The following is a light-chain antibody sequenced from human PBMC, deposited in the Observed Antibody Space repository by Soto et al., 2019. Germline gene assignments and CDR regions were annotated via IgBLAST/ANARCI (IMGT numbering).Light chain of an antibody. V-gene: IGKV2-28*01. CDR1: QSLLHSDGYNY. J-gene: IGKJ2*01. CDR3: MPPLQTPYT. CDR2: LGS. Sequence: DIVMTQSALSLPVTPGEPAPISCRSSQSLLHSDGYNYLDWYLQKPGQSPQLLIYLGSNRASGVPDRFSGSGSGTNFTLTISRVEAGDVGVYYCMPPLQTPYTFGQGTKLEIK.